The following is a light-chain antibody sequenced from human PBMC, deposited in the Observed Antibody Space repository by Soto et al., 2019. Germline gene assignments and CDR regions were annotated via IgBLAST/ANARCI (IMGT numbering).Light chain of an antibody. V-gene: IGKV2-28*01. CDR2: LGS. CDR1: QPLLHSNGFNY. Sequence: DVVMTQSPLSLPVPPGEPASISCRSSQPLLHSNGFNYLDWYLQRPGQSPQLLIFLGSTRASGVPDRFSGSGSGTDFTLKISRVEAEDVGVYYCMQALQSPRTFGQATKLEIK. J-gene: IGKJ2*02. CDR3: MQALQSPRT.